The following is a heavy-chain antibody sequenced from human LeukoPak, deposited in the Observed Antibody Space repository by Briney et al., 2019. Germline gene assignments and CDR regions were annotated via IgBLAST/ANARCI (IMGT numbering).Heavy chain of an antibody. CDR2: IWNDGSKK. V-gene: IGHV3-33*06. D-gene: IGHD3/OR15-3a*01. CDR3: AKGAFWTGFSEYFDP. J-gene: IGHJ4*02. Sequence: GGSLRHSCAASGFTFSTYGMYWVRQAPGKGLDWAALIWNDGSKKYYADSVKGRFTISRDNSKNTLYLQMNSLRAEDTAVYYCAKGAFWTGFSEYFDPWGQGILVTVSS. CDR1: GFTFSTYG.